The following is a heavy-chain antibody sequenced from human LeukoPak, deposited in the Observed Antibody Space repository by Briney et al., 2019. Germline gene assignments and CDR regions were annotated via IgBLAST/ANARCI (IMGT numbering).Heavy chain of an antibody. CDR1: GYTFTGYY. CDR3: ARDVPYCGGNCHDAFDI. V-gene: IGHV1-2*02. D-gene: IGHD2-21*02. J-gene: IGHJ3*02. Sequence: ASVKVSCKASGYTFTGYYMHWVRQAPGQGLEWMGWINPNSGGTNYAQKFQGRVTMTRDMSTSTVYMELSSLRSEDTALYYCARDVPYCGGNCHDAFDIWGQGTKVTVSS. CDR2: INPNSGGT.